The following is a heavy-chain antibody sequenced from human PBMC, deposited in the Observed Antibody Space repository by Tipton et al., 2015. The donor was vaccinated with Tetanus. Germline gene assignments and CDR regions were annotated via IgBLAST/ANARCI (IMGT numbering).Heavy chain of an antibody. CDR2: IYYSGST. CDR1: GYSIIVSHHS. D-gene: IGHD6-13*01. J-gene: IGHJ5*02. V-gene: IGHV4-61*01. Sequence: TLSLTCSVSGYSIIVSHHSWAWIRQSPGKGLEWIGYIYYSGSTNYNPSLKSRVTISVDTSKNQFSLKLSSVTAADTAVYYCARDPGIASAGLWFDPWGQGTLVTVSS. CDR3: ARDPGIASAGLWFDP.